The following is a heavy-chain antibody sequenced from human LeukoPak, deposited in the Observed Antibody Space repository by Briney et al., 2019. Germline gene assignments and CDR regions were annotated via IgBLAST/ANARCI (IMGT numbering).Heavy chain of an antibody. J-gene: IGHJ1*01. Sequence: GTLSLTCTVPGGLLNYYYWSWIRQSPTKGLEWMGYVTQTGITNYNPSLKSRVTMSVDKSKNQISLRLTSVTAADTAVYYCATGIDQRKTGFWGQGTLVTVSS. V-gene: IGHV4-59*01. CDR1: GGLLNYYY. CDR2: VTQTGIT. CDR3: ATGIDQRKTGF. D-gene: IGHD1-1*01.